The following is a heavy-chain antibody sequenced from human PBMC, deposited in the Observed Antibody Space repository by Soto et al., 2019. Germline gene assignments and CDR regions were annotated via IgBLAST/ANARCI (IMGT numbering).Heavy chain of an antibody. CDR3: ARRVGDYFDY. Sequence: EVQLVQSGAEVKKPGDSLKISCNHSGNSFHSYWIGWVRQMPGKGLEWMGIVNPGDSDARYSPSVQGQVTISADKTITTAFLQWSSLKASDTAMYYCARRVGDYFDYWGQGTLVTVSS. CDR1: GNSFHSYW. J-gene: IGHJ4*02. CDR2: VNPGDSDA. V-gene: IGHV5-51*01.